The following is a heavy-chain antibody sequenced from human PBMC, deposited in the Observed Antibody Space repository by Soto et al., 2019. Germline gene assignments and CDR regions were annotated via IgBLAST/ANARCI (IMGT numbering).Heavy chain of an antibody. CDR2: IAYDGNDK. V-gene: IGHV3-30*03. D-gene: IGHD1-7*01. J-gene: IGHJ6*02. Sequence: QAQLVESGGGVVQPGRSLRLSCAASEFTFNTYAMHWVRQAPGKGLEWVAVIAYDGNDKYYADSVKGRFTISRDNSKNALYLQMNPLSPGDTAMYYCARDVGNYVPYYYGMDVWGQGTTVTVSS. CDR1: EFTFNTYA. CDR3: ARDVGNYVPYYYGMDV.